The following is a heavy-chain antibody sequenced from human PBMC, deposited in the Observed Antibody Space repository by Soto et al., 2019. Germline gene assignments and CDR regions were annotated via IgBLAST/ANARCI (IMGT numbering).Heavy chain of an antibody. D-gene: IGHD3-3*01. J-gene: IGHJ5*02. Sequence: QVQLVQSGAEVKKPGASVKVSCKVSGYTLTELSMHWVRQAPGKGLEWMGGFDPEDGETIYAQKFQGRVTMTEDTSTDTAYMELSSLRSEDTAVYYCATKPHRAPIDFWSGYSINNWFDPWGQGTLVTVSS. CDR3: ATKPHRAPIDFWSGYSINNWFDP. V-gene: IGHV1-24*01. CDR2: FDPEDGET. CDR1: GYTLTELS.